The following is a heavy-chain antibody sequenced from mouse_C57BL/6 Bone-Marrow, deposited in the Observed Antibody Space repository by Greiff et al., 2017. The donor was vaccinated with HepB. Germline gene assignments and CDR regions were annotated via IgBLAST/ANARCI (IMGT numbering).Heavy chain of an antibody. Sequence: QVQLQQSGAELVKPGASVKLSCKASGYTFTSYWMQWVKQRPGQGLEWIGEIDPSDSYTNYNQKFKGKATLTVDTSSSTAYMQLSSLTSEDSAVYYCARGPIYYGNQYYYAMDYWGQGTSVTVSS. CDR1: GYTFTSYW. D-gene: IGHD2-1*01. V-gene: IGHV1-50*01. CDR2: IDPSDSYT. CDR3: ARGPIYYGNQYYYAMDY. J-gene: IGHJ4*01.